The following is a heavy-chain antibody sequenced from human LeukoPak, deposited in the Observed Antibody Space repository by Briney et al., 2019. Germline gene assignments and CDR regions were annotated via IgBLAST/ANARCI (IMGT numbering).Heavy chain of an antibody. CDR1: GGSISSYY. CDR3: ARRDDFWSGNVFDY. D-gene: IGHD3-3*01. Sequence: PSETLSLTCTVSGGSISSYYWSWIRQPPGKGLEWIGSIYYSGSTYYNPSLKSRVTISVDTSKNQFSLKLSSVTAADTAVYYCARRDDFWSGNVFDYWGQGTLVTVSS. J-gene: IGHJ4*02. CDR2: IYYSGST. V-gene: IGHV4-59*05.